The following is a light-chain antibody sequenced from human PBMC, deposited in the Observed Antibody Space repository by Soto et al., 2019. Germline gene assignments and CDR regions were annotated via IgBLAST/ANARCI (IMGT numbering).Light chain of an antibody. CDR3: SSYTSSGTLV. CDR2: EVR. CDR1: SSDVGGYNY. V-gene: IGLV2-14*01. J-gene: IGLJ3*02. Sequence: QSALTQPPSASGSPGQSVTISCTGTSSDVGGYNYVSWHQQHPGKAPKLMIHEVRYRPSGVSNRFSGSKSGNTASLTISGLQAEDEADYYCSSYTSSGTLVFGGGTKLTVL.